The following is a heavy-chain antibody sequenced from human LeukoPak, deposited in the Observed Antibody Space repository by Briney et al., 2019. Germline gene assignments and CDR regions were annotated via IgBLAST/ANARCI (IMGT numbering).Heavy chain of an antibody. CDR3: AKDRRIAAGGYLFDY. V-gene: IGHV3-30*18. D-gene: IGHD6-13*01. CDR2: ISYDGSKK. J-gene: IGHJ4*02. CDR1: GFTFSSYC. Sequence: GGSLRLSCAASGFTFSSYCMHWVRQAPGKGLEWVAVISYDGSKKYYADSVKGRFTISRDNSKNTLYLQMNSLRAEDTAVYYCAKDRRIAAGGYLFDYWGQGTLVTVSS.